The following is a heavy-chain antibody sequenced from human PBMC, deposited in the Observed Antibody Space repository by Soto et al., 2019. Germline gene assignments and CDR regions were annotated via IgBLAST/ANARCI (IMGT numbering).Heavy chain of an antibody. CDR1: GFTFSSYA. Sequence: GGSLRLSCAASGFTFSSYAMHWVRQAPGKGLEYVSAISSNGGSTYYANSVKGRFTISRDNSKNTLYLQMGSLRAEDMAVYYCASGRGDYYAFDIWGQGTMVTVSS. CDR3: ASGRGDYYAFDI. J-gene: IGHJ3*02. CDR2: ISSNGGST. V-gene: IGHV3-64*01. D-gene: IGHD4-17*01.